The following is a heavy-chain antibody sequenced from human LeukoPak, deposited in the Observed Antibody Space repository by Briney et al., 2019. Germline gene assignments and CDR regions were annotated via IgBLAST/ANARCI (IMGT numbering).Heavy chain of an antibody. Sequence: PGKSLRLSCVASGFTFSNYGMHWVRQAPGKGLEWVAVISHDGSHEFYADSVKGRFTISRDSSKNTLYLQMNSLRAEDTALYYCAKGQQLVLSREYYFDYWGQGTLVTVSS. J-gene: IGHJ4*02. CDR3: AKGQQLVLSREYYFDY. CDR1: GFTFSNYG. D-gene: IGHD6-13*01. V-gene: IGHV3-30*18. CDR2: ISHDGSHE.